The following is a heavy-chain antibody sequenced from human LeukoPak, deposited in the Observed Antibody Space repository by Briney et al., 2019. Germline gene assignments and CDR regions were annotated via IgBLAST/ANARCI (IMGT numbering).Heavy chain of an antibody. CDR2: IYTNGDT. CDR1: GGSISSYY. Sequence: SETLSLTCTVSGGSISSYYWSWIRQSAGKGLEWIGRIYTNGDTNYNPSLKSRVTISVDTSKNQFSLELSSVTAADTAVYYCARNNYYGSGSYYKAYYYYYYMDVWGKGTTVTISS. D-gene: IGHD3-10*01. V-gene: IGHV4-4*07. J-gene: IGHJ6*03. CDR3: ARNNYYGSGSYYKAYYYYYYMDV.